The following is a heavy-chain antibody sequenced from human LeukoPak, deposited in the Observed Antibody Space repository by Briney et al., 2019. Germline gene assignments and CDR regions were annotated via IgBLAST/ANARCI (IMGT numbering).Heavy chain of an antibody. D-gene: IGHD2-15*01. Sequence: GGSLRLSCAASGFTFSSYWMSWVRQAPGKGLEWVAVISYDGSNKYYADSVKGRFTISRDNSKNTLYLQMNSLRAEDTAVYYCARAGPCSGGSCYSGGLDYWGQGTLVTVSS. V-gene: IGHV3-30-3*01. CDR1: GFTFSSYW. J-gene: IGHJ4*02. CDR3: ARAGPCSGGSCYSGGLDY. CDR2: ISYDGSNK.